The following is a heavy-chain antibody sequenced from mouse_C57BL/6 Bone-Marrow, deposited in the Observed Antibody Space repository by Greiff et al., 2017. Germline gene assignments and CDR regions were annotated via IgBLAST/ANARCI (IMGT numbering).Heavy chain of an antibody. CDR3: ARWLLWYFDV. Sequence: VQLQQPGAELVKPGASVKMFCKASGYTFTSYWITWVKQRPGQGLEWIGDIYPGSGSTNYNEKFKSKATLTVDTSSSTAYMQLSSLTSEDSAVYYCARWLLWYFDVWGTGTTVTVSS. CDR1: GYTFTSYW. CDR2: IYPGSGST. D-gene: IGHD2-3*01. V-gene: IGHV1-55*01. J-gene: IGHJ1*03.